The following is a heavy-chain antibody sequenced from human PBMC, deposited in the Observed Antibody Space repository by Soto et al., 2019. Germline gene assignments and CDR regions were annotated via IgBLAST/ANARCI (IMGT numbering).Heavy chain of an antibody. CDR3: ASSPCGGDCYLDY. Sequence: QVQLVQSGAEVKKPGSSVKVSCKASGGTFSSYAISWVRQAPGQGLEWMGGIIPIFGTANYAQKFQGRVTMTADEYTSTAYMELSSLRSEDTGVYYCASSPCGGDCYLDYWGQGTLVTVSS. CDR1: GGTFSSYA. J-gene: IGHJ4*02. CDR2: IIPIFGTA. D-gene: IGHD2-21*02. V-gene: IGHV1-69*01.